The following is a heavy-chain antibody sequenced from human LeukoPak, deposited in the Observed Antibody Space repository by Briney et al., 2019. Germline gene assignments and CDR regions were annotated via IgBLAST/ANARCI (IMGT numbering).Heavy chain of an antibody. D-gene: IGHD3-10*01. CDR2: IYYSGTT. CDR3: ARHAGSGSYYNAFDY. CDR1: GGSISSGGYY. V-gene: IGHV4-39*01. J-gene: IGHJ4*02. Sequence: SETLSLTCTVSGGSISSGGYYWSWIRQHPGKGLEWIGYIYYSGTTYYNPSLKSRVTISVDTSKNQFSLKLSSVTAADTAVYYCARHAGSGSYYNAFDYWGQGTLVTVSS.